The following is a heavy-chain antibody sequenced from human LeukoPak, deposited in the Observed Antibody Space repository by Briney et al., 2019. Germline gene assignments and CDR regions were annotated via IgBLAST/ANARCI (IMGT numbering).Heavy chain of an antibody. Sequence: ASETLSLTCTVSGGSISSYYWSWIRQPPGKGLEWIGYIYYSGSTNYNPSLKSRVTISVDTSKNQFSLRLSSVTAADTAVYYCARGTSSSWHDYWGQGTLVTVSS. J-gene: IGHJ4*02. CDR1: GGSISSYY. CDR2: IYYSGST. CDR3: ARGTSSSWHDY. V-gene: IGHV4-59*01. D-gene: IGHD6-13*01.